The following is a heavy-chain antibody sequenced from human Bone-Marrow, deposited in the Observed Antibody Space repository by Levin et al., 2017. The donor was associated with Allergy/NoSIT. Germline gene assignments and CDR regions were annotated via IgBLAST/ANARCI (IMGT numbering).Heavy chain of an antibody. CDR3: ASAPRGGVIPDFDY. V-gene: IGHV1-69*13. J-gene: IGHJ4*02. D-gene: IGHD3-16*02. CDR1: GGTFSSYA. Sequence: SVKVSCKASGGTFSSYAISWVRQAPGQGLEWMGGIIPIFGTANYAQKFQGRVTITADESTSTAYMELSSLRSEDTAVYYCASAPRGGVIPDFDYWGQGTLVTVSS. CDR2: IIPIFGTA.